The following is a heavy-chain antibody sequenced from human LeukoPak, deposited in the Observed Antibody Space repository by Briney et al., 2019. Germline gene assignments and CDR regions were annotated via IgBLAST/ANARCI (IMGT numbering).Heavy chain of an antibody. CDR1: GFTFNNYA. CDR2: ISFHGRDK. J-gene: IGHJ4*02. CDR3: AKVVVAATSSFDY. V-gene: IGHV3-30*07. D-gene: IGHD2-15*01. Sequence: GGSLRLSCAASGFTFNNYAMHWVRQAPGKGLEWVTVISFHGRDKFYADSVKGRFTISRDNSKNTLYLQMNTLRPEDTAVYYCAKVVVAATSSFDYWGQGTLVTVSS.